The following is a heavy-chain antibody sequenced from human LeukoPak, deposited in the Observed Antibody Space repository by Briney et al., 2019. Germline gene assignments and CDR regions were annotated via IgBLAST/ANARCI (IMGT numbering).Heavy chain of an antibody. CDR3: ARLGGSYFSYYFDY. CDR2: NNHSGST. Sequence: SETLSLTCAVNGGSFSGYYWSWIRQPPGKGLEWIGENNHSGSTNYNPSLKSRVTISVDTSKNQFSLKLSSVTAADTAVYYCARLGGSYFSYYFDYWGQGTLVTVSS. J-gene: IGHJ4*02. CDR1: GGSFSGYY. V-gene: IGHV4-34*01. D-gene: IGHD1-26*01.